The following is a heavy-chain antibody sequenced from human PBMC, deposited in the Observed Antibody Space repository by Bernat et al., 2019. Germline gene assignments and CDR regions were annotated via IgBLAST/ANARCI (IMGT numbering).Heavy chain of an antibody. CDR1: GFTFSSYA. J-gene: IGHJ4*02. CDR2: ISYDGSNK. D-gene: IGHD3-3*01. Sequence: QVQLVESGGGVVQPGRSLRLSCAASGFTFSSYAMHWVRQAPGKGLEWVAVISYDGSNKYYADSVKGRFTISRDNSKNTLYLQMNSLRAEDTAVYYCARSPSPPGRVVIIPVALDYWGQGTLVTVSS. CDR3: ARSPSPPGRVVIIPVALDY. V-gene: IGHV3-30-3*01.